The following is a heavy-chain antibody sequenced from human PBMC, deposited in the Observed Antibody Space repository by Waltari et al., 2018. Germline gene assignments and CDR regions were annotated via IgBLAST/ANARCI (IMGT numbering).Heavy chain of an antibody. J-gene: IGHJ4*02. CDR3: ASIDSSPLRYFDN. CDR2: MYYTGSN. CDR1: GDSISSHY. D-gene: IGHD6-13*01. V-gene: IGHV4-59*11. Sequence: QVQLQESGPRLVTPSETLSLTCTVPGDSISSHYWSWIRQPPGKGLEWIGYMYYTGSNNYNPSLKSRVTISLDTSKKQFSLRLTSVTAADTAVYYCASIDSSPLRYFDNWGQGTLVTVSS.